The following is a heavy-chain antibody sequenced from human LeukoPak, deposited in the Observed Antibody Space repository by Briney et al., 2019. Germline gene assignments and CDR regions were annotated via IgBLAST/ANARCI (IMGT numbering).Heavy chain of an antibody. J-gene: IGHJ4*02. CDR2: IIPILGIA. CDR1: GYTFTSYG. V-gene: IGHV1-69*04. D-gene: IGHD2-2*01. CDR3: ARDISYCSSTSCYRAY. Sequence: GASVKVSCKASGYTFTSYGISWVRQAPGQGLEWMGRIIPILGIANYAQKFQGRVTITADKSTSTAYMELSSLRSEDTAVYYCARDISYCSSTSCYRAYWGQGTLVTVSS.